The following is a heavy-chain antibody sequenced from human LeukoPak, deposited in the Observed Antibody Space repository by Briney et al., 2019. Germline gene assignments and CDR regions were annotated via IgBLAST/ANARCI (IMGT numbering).Heavy chain of an antibody. Sequence: SETLSLTCTVSGGSISSYYWSWIRQPPGKGLEWIRYIYYSGSTNYNPSLKSRVTISVDTSKNQFSLKLSSVTAADTAVYYCAREEAASSYFDYWGQGTLVTVSS. CDR2: IYYSGST. V-gene: IGHV4-59*01. J-gene: IGHJ4*02. CDR1: GGSISSYY. CDR3: AREEAASSYFDY. D-gene: IGHD6-13*01.